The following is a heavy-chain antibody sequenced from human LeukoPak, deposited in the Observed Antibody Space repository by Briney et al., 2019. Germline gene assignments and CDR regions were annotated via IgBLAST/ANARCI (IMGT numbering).Heavy chain of an antibody. D-gene: IGHD5-18*01. CDR1: GGSISSSSYY. CDR3: ARPNLYSYGFSDY. J-gene: IGHJ4*02. CDR2: IYYSGST. Sequence: PSETLSLTCTVSGGSISSSSYYWGWIRRPPGKGLEWIGSIYYSGSTYYNPSLKSRVTISVDTSKNQFSLKLSSVTAADTAVYYCARPNLYSYGFSDYWGQGTLVTVSS. V-gene: IGHV4-39*01.